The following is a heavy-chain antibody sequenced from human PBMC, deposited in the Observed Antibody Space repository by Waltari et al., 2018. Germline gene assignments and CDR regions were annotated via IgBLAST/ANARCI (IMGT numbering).Heavy chain of an antibody. J-gene: IGHJ5*02. CDR3: VRSVDP. CDR2: INPDGTDK. CDR1: GFTFSIYW. D-gene: IGHD4-17*01. V-gene: IGHV3-7*01. Sequence: EVQLVESGGGLVQPGGSLRLSCAASGFTFSIYWMAWVRQAPGKGLEWVANINPDGTDKYDLDSVKGRFTISRDDAKNSLYLQMNSLRAEDTAVYYCVRSVDPWGQGTLVTVSS.